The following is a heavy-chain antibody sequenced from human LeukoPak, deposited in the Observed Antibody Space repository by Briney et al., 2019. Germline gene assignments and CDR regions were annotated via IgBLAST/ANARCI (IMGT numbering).Heavy chain of an antibody. V-gene: IGHV3-74*01. J-gene: IGHJ4*02. CDR3: VRLDDPGY. CDR1: GFTISSYW. D-gene: IGHD2-2*03. Sequence: PGGSLRLSCAASGFTISSYWMHWVRQAPGKGLVWVSRISSDGSTTTYADSVKGRFTISKDNAKNMVYLQMNSLRAEDTAVYHCVRLDDPGYWGQGTLVTVSS. CDR2: ISSDGSTT.